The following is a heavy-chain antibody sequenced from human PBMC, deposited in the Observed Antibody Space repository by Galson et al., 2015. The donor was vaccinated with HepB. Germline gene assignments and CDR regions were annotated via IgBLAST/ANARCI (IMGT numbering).Heavy chain of an antibody. CDR3: VKAILYSGNFDY. V-gene: IGHV3-30*14. CDR2: ISSDGSNK. J-gene: IGHJ4*02. D-gene: IGHD1-26*01. CDR1: GFTFSSYA. Sequence: SLRLSCAASGFTFSSYAMRWVRQAPGKGLEWVAVISSDGSNKYYADAVKGLLTISSDNSKNTQYLQISSLRAEDTAVYYCVKAILYSGNFDYRGQGTSVTVST.